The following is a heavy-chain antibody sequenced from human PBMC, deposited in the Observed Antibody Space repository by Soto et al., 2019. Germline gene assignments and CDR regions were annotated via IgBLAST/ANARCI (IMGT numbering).Heavy chain of an antibody. Sequence: PSETLYLTWTVSGVSIRRYYWSLIRLPPGKELEWTGYIYYSGSTNYNPSLKSRVTISVDTSKNQFSLKLSSVTAADTAVYYCARGRRDFWNGYYFAYWAQRTLVTVSS. CDR2: IYYSGST. CDR1: GVSIRRYY. CDR3: ARGRRDFWNGYYFAY. J-gene: IGHJ4*02. V-gene: IGHV4-59*01. D-gene: IGHD3-3*01.